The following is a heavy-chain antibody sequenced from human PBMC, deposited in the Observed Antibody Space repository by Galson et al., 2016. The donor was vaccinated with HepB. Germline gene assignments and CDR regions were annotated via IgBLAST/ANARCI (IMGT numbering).Heavy chain of an antibody. J-gene: IGHJ4*02. CDR2: ISRDGNNK. V-gene: IGHV3-30-3*01. CDR1: GFTFGDYA. D-gene: IGHD3-16*02. CDR3: ARIYYDYVWGSYRESHFDY. Sequence: SLRLSCAASGFTFGDYAMSWFRQAPGKGLEWVAGISRDGNNKYYTDSVRGRFTISRDNSKNTLYLQMNSLRAEDTALYYCARIYYDYVWGSYRESHFDYWGQGTLVTVSS.